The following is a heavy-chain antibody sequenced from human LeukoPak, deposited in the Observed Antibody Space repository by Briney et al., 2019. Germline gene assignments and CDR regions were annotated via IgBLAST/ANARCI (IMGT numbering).Heavy chain of an antibody. CDR2: INHSGST. D-gene: IGHD6-19*01. Sequence: SETLSLTCAVYGGSFSGYYWSWIRQPPGKGLEWIGEINHSGSTNYNPSLKSRVTISVDTSKNQFSLKLSSVTAADTAVYYCARVVGWSTYRYYFDYWGQGTLVTVSS. J-gene: IGHJ4*02. CDR1: GGSFSGYY. V-gene: IGHV4-34*01. CDR3: ARVVGWSTYRYYFDY.